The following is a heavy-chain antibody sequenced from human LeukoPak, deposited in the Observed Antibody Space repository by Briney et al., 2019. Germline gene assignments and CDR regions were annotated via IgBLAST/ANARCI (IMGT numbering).Heavy chain of an antibody. J-gene: IGHJ4*02. Sequence: PGGSLRLSCAASGFTFSSYALSWVRQAPGKGLEWVSAISVSGGSAFYADSVKGRFTISRDNSKNTLYLQMNSLRAEDTAVYYCAKDPPLPYYYDSSGYALGFDYWGQGTLVTVSS. V-gene: IGHV3-23*01. CDR2: ISVSGGSA. D-gene: IGHD3-22*01. CDR1: GFTFSSYA. CDR3: AKDPPLPYYYDSSGYALGFDY.